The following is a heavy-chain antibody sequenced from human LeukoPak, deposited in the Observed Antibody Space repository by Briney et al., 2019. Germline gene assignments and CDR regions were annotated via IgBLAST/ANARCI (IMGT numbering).Heavy chain of an antibody. J-gene: IGHJ6*03. CDR3: ASGSGSYRTPYYYMDV. CDR1: GFTVSSNY. Sequence: GGSLRLSCAASGFTVSSNYMSWVRQAPGEGLEWVSVIYSGGSTYSVKGRFTISRDNSKNTLYLQMNSLRAEDTAVYYCASGSGSYRTPYYYMDVWGTGTTVTVSS. CDR2: IYSGGST. D-gene: IGHD3-10*01. V-gene: IGHV3-53*01.